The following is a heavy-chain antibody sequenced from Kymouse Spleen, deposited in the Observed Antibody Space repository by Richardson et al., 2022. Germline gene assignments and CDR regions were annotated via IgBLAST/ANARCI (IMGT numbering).Heavy chain of an antibody. V-gene: IGHV3-15*01. J-gene: IGHJ4*02. CDR1: GFTFSNAW. CDR2: IKSKTDGGTT. CDR3: TTGFEYSSFRGFDY. Sequence: EVQLVESGGGLVKPGGSLRLSCAASGFTFSNAWMSWVRQAPGKGLEWVGRIKSKTDGGTTDYAAPVKGRFTISRDDSKNTLYLQMNSLKTEDTAVYYCTTGFEYSSFRGFDYWGQGTLVTVSS. D-gene: IGHD6-6*01.